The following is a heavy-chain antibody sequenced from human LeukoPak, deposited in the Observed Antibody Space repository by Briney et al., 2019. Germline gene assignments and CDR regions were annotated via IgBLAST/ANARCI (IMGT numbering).Heavy chain of an antibody. J-gene: IGHJ4*02. Sequence: SVKVSCKASGGTFSSYAISWVRQAPGQGLEWMGRIIPILGIANYAQKFQGRVTITADKSTSTAYMELSSLRSEDTAVYYCARGTGGGALDYWGQGTLVTVSS. CDR2: IIPILGIA. CDR3: ARGTGGGALDY. CDR1: GGTFSSYA. V-gene: IGHV1-69*04. D-gene: IGHD3-16*01.